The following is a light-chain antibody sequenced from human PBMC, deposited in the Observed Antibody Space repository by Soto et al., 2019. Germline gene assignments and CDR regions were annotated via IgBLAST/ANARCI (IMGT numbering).Light chain of an antibody. CDR1: QSISNSY. V-gene: IGKV3-20*01. CDR3: QQYGDSLLT. Sequence: ENVLTQSPGTLSLSPGERATLSCRASQSISNSYLAWYQQKPGQTPSLLIYHASNRATGIPDRFSGSGSGTDFTLTISRLEPEDFEVYYCQQYGDSLLTFGGGTKVEIK. CDR2: HAS. J-gene: IGKJ4*01.